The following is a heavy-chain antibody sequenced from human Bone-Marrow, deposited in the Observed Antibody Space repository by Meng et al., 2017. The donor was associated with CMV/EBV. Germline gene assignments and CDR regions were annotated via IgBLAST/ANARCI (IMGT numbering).Heavy chain of an antibody. J-gene: IGHJ6*02. D-gene: IGHD2-2*01. CDR2: INHSGST. CDR3: ARAFCSTTSCYWFSYYYGMDV. V-gene: IGHV4-34*01. CDR1: GGSFSGYY. Sequence: SETLSLTCAVYGGSFSGYYWSWIRQPPGKGLEWTGEINHSGSTNYNPSLKSRVTISVDTSKNQFSLKLSSVTAADTAMYYCARAFCSTTSCYWFSYYYGMDVWGQGTTVTVSS.